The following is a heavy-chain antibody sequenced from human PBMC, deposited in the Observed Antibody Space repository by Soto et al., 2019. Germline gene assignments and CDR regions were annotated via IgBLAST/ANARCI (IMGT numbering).Heavy chain of an antibody. V-gene: IGHV3-15*07. J-gene: IGHJ6*02. Sequence: EVQLVESGGGLVKPGGSLRLSCAASGFTFSNAWMNWVRQAPGKGLEWVGRIKSKTDGGTTDYAAPVKGRFTISRDDSKNTLYLQMNSLKTEDTPVYYSTTDGELHRPYYYGMDVWGQGTTVTVSS. CDR2: IKSKTDGGTT. CDR3: TTDGELHRPYYYGMDV. CDR1: GFTFSNAW. D-gene: IGHD2-21*01.